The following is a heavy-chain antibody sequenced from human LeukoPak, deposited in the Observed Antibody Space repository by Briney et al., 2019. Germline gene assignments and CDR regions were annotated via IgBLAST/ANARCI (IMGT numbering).Heavy chain of an antibody. CDR2: ISGSGAST. CDR3: AKDSDHGGSGWYWGYYFDC. D-gene: IGHD6-19*01. CDR1: GFTFSSHA. V-gene: IGHV3-23*01. J-gene: IGHJ4*02. Sequence: GGSLRLSCAASGFTFSSHAMTWVRQAPGKGLEWVSAISGSGASTYYADSVKGRFTISRDNSKNTLYLQMNNLKAEDTAVYYCAKDSDHGGSGWYWGYYFDCWGQGALVTVSS.